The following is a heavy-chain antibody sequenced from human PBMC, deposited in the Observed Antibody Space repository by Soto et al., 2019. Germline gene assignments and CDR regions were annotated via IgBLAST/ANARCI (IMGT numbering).Heavy chain of an antibody. CDR2: VYHTGAT. CDR3: ARGGNRYSNVASGVGGFDY. Sequence: SETLSLTCTVSGASISSSYWSWIRQSPERGLEWIAYVYHTGATNYNPSLKSRVTISLDTSRGQFSLNLTSLTTADTAVYFCARGGNRYSNVASGVGGFDYWGQGSLVTVSS. V-gene: IGHV4-59*01. J-gene: IGHJ4*02. D-gene: IGHD5-12*01. CDR1: GASISSSY.